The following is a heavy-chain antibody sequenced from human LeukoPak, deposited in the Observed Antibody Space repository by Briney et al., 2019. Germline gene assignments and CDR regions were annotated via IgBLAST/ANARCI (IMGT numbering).Heavy chain of an antibody. CDR2: INHSGST. CDR1: GGSFSGYY. J-gene: IGHJ4*02. Sequence: KSSETLSLTCAVYGGSFSGYYWSWIRQPPGKGLEWIGEINHSGSTNYNPSLKSRVTISVDTSKNQFSLKLSSVTAADTAVYYCARGGKYSSSSSWDYWGQGTLVTVSP. CDR3: ARGGKYSSSSSWDY. V-gene: IGHV4-34*01. D-gene: IGHD6-6*01.